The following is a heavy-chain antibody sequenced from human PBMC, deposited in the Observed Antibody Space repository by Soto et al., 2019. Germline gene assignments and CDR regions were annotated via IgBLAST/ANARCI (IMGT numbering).Heavy chain of an antibody. D-gene: IGHD3-16*02. Sequence: TLLTMPLTCSVAGDTSRDIGCCWGSIRQPPGKELEWIGAIHSGGSTYYKASLKSRVTLSVDTSKNQFSLRLTSATAADTAVYYCTRSVIGSPPDRWGQGTLVTVSS. V-gene: IGHV4-39*01. CDR1: GDTSRDIGCC. CDR3: TRSVIGSPPDR. CDR2: IHSGGST. J-gene: IGHJ5*02.